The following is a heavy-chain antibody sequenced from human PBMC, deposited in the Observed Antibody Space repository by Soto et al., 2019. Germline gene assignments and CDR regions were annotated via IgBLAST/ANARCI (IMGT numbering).Heavy chain of an antibody. V-gene: IGHV4-59*01. D-gene: IGHD3-10*01. Sequence: SETLSLTCTVSGDSISSYYWSWIRQPPGKGLEWIGYIYYSGSTNYNPSLKSRVTISVDTSKNQFSLKLRSVTAADTAVYYCARDSEDASNYYGMDVWGQGTMVTVSS. CDR1: GDSISSYY. J-gene: IGHJ6*02. CDR3: ARDSEDASNYYGMDV. CDR2: IYYSGST.